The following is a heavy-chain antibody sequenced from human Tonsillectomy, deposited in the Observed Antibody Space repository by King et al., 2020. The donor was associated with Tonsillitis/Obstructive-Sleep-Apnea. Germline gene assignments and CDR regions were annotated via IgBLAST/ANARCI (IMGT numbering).Heavy chain of an antibody. Sequence: QLVQSGGGLVQPGGSLRLSCAASGLTVSSNYMSWVRQAPRKGLEWVAVIYSGGSTYYTDSVKGRFTISRHNSENTLYLQMNRLRAEDTAEYYCATSSIRWGPHPFVLWVQGTLATVSS. V-gene: IGHV3-53*04. CDR1: GLTVSSNY. J-gene: IGHJ3*01. CDR3: ATSSIRWGPHPFVL. CDR2: IYSGGST. D-gene: IGHD2-2*01.